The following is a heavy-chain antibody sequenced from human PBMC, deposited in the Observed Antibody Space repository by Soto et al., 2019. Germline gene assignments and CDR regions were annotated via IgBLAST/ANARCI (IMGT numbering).Heavy chain of an antibody. CDR3: ARRWGEGRVDY. J-gene: IGHJ4*02. V-gene: IGHV4-4*02. CDR1: GGSISSSNW. Sequence: QVQLQESGPGLVKPSGTLSLTCAVSGGSISSSNWWSWVRQPPGKGLEWIGEIYHSGNTNYNPSLKGRVTMAVDKSRNQFSLKLSSVTAADTAVYYCARRWGEGRVDYWGQGPLVTVSS. D-gene: IGHD3-10*01. CDR2: IYHSGNT.